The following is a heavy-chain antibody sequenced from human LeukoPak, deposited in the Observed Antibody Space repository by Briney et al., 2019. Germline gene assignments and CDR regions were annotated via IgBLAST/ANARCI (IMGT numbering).Heavy chain of an antibody. Sequence: PGGSLRLSCVASGHTFDDYGMSWVRQAPGKGLEWVSGINWKGGTTGYADSVKGRFTISRDNAKNSLYLQMHSLRAEDTALYYCAKGTSSWHEFDSWGQGTLVTVSS. J-gene: IGHJ4*02. D-gene: IGHD6-13*01. V-gene: IGHV3-20*04. CDR2: INWKGGTT. CDR3: AKGTSSWHEFDS. CDR1: GHTFDDYG.